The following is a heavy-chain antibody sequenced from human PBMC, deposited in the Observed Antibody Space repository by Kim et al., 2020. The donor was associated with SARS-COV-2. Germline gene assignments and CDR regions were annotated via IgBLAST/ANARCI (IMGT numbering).Heavy chain of an antibody. CDR3: ARSWIAAAAQYGMDV. D-gene: IGHD6-13*01. V-gene: IGHV1-46*01. Sequence: QKFQGRGTMTRDTSTSTVYMELSSLRSEDTAVYYCARSWIAAAAQYGMDVWGQGTTVTVSS. J-gene: IGHJ6*02.